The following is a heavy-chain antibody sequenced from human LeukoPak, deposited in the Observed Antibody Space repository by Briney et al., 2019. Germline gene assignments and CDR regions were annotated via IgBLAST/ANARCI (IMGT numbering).Heavy chain of an antibody. V-gene: IGHV4-61*01. CDR2: IYYSGST. CDR3: ARAETYYDFWRGYYTGFDY. D-gene: IGHD3-3*01. Sequence: SETLSLTCTVSGGSVSSGSYYWSWIRQPPGKGLEWIGYIYYSGSTNYNPSLKSRVTISVDTSKNQFSLKLSSVTAADTAVYYCARAETYYDFWRGYYTGFDYWGQGTLVTVSS. CDR1: GGSVSSGSYY. J-gene: IGHJ4*02.